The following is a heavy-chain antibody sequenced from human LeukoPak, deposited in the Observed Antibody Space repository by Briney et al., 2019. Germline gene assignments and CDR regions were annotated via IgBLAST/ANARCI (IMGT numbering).Heavy chain of an antibody. Sequence: ASVKVSCKASGYTFTSYGISWVRQAPGQGLEWMGWISAYNGNTNYAQKLQGRVTMTTDTSTSTAYMELSSLTSEDTAVYYCARVQPTIFGVTKGGGFDIWGQGTMVTVSS. D-gene: IGHD3-3*01. V-gene: IGHV1-18*01. J-gene: IGHJ3*02. CDR3: ARVQPTIFGVTKGGGFDI. CDR1: GYTFTSYG. CDR2: ISAYNGNT.